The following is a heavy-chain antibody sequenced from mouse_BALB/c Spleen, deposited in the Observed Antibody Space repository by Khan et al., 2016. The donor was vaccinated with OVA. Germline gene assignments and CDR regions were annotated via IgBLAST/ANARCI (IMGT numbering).Heavy chain of an antibody. J-gene: IGHJ2*01. CDR1: GFTFSNYA. V-gene: IGHV5-6-5*01. CDR3: TYGRFLYYVDY. Sequence: EVELVESGGGLVKPGGSLKLSCEASGFTFSNYAMSWVRQTPETRLEWVASISSGGFTYYPDSVMGRFTISRDNARELLSLQRSGRRSQGTAVDCGTYGRFLYYVDYWAQGTTRAVSS. D-gene: IGHD3-3*01. CDR2: ISSGGFT.